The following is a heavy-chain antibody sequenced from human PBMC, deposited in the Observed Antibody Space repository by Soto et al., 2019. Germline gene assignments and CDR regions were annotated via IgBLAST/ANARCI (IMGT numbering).Heavy chain of an antibody. D-gene: IGHD2-21*02. CDR1: GFSLSSSGAG. Sequence: SGPTLVNPTPTLTLTCSFTGFSLSSSGAGVGWFHQSPGKALEWLALIYWNDEIRYSPSLASRLTITKDISKDQVVLTLTNLGPVDTATYYCSHLDLRGLSDFTHGWEVWGQGTTVTVS. CDR2: IYWNDEI. CDR3: SHLDLRGLSDFTHGWEV. J-gene: IGHJ6*02. V-gene: IGHV2-5*01.